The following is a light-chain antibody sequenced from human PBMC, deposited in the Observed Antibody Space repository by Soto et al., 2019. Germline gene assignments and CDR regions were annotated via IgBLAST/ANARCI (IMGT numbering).Light chain of an antibody. CDR1: QNINSY. V-gene: IGKV1-39*01. CDR3: HQSYDIPT. J-gene: IGKJ5*01. Sequence: DIQMTQSPSSLSASVGDRVTITCRARQNINSYLNWYQQKPGKAPKLLIYAESSLQSGVPSRFSGSGSGTDFTLTVSSLQPEDFATYYCHQSYDIPTFGQGTRLEIK. CDR2: AES.